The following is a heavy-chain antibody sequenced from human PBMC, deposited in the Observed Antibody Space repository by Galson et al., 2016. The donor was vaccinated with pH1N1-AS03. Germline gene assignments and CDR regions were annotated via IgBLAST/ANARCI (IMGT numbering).Heavy chain of an antibody. CDR2: INVGNGNT. J-gene: IGHJ5*02. CDR3: ARDPFYGSGTYSECVLNWFDP. V-gene: IGHV1-3*01. CDR1: GYTFTKYA. D-gene: IGHD3-10*01. Sequence: SVKVSCKASGYTFTKYAIHWVRQAPGQRPEWMGWINVGNGNTKYSQKFQGRVTITRDSSANTAYMELSSLRSEETAVFYCARDPFYGSGTYSECVLNWFDPWGQGTLVTVSS.